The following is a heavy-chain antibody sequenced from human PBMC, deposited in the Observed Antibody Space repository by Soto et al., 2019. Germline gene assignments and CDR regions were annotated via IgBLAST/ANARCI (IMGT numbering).Heavy chain of an antibody. Sequence: PGESLKISCQASGYSFTTYWISWVRQMPGKGLECMGRIDPTDSYTDYGPSFEGHVTMSVDRSINTAFLEWSSLKASDSAMYYCARKYYYDSSGPNSYYYYGMDVWGQGTTVTVSS. CDR3: ARKYYYDSSGPNSYYYYGMDV. CDR2: IDPTDSYT. D-gene: IGHD3-22*01. CDR1: GYSFTTYW. V-gene: IGHV5-10-1*01. J-gene: IGHJ6*02.